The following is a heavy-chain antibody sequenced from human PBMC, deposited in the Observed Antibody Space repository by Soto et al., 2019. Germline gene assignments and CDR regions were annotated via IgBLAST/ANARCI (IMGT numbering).Heavy chain of an antibody. Sequence: SETLSLTCGVSGASVTSGGYFWTWIRQVTGKGLEWIGYIYSSGATHYNPSLQSRLSMSLDTSRNQFSLKLTSVTVADTAVYYCASKKISTSFDYWGQGTLVTVSS. CDR2: IYSSGAT. V-gene: IGHV4-31*02. D-gene: IGHD2-2*01. J-gene: IGHJ4*02. CDR3: ASKKISTSFDY. CDR1: GASVTSGGYF.